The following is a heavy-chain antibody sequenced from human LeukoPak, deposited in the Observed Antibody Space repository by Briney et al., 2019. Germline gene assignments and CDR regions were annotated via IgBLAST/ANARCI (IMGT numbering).Heavy chain of an antibody. D-gene: IGHD2-2*01. CDR1: GGSISSSSYY. CDR3: ARDEGSSYPFDY. CDR2: IYYSGST. J-gene: IGHJ4*02. V-gene: IGHV4-39*07. Sequence: PSETLSLTCTVSGGSISSSSYYWGWIRQPPGKGLEWIGSIYYSGSTYYNPSLKSRVTMSVDTSKNQFSLNLSSVTAADTAVYFCARDEGSSYPFDYWGQGTLVTVSS.